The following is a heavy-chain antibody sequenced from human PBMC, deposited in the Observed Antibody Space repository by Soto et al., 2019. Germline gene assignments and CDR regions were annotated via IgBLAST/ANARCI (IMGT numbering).Heavy chain of an antibody. J-gene: IGHJ3*02. CDR3: ASGKLGRDALVI. Sequence: TRYLRCSLFGGPLISYTYYGTWICKHPGEGLEWIWYIYYSGSSCYNASLNSRVTISVETSKIQFSLKLSSVTAAGTAVYYCASGKLGRDALVIWGHGTMVTVSS. CDR2: IYYSGSS. D-gene: IGHD1-1*01. CDR1: GGPLISYTYY. V-gene: IGHV4-31*02.